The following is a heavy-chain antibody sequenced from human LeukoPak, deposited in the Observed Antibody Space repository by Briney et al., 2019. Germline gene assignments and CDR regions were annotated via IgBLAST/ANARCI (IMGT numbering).Heavy chain of an antibody. CDR1: GGSISSGGYY. D-gene: IGHD3-22*01. CDR3: ARASLNVPYYYDSSGSRGFDY. V-gene: IGHV4-31*03. J-gene: IGHJ4*02. Sequence: SETLSLTCTVSGGSISSGGYYWSWIRQHPGKGLEWIGYIYYSGSTYYNPSLKSRVTISVDTSKNQFSLKLSSVTAADTAVYYCARASLNVPYYYDSSGSRGFDYWGQGTLVTVSS. CDR2: IYYSGST.